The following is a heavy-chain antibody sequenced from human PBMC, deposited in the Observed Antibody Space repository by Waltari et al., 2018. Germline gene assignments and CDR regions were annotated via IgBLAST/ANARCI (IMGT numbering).Heavy chain of an antibody. J-gene: IGHJ6*03. CDR2: IWYDGSNK. Sequence: QVQMVDSGGGVLQPGRSLRLSCAASGCTFSSYGMHGGRQAPGKGLEWVAVIWYDGSNKYYADSVKGRFTISRDNSKNTLYLQMNSLRAEDTAVYYCARASDLYYYMDVWGKGTTVTVSS. V-gene: IGHV3-33*01. D-gene: IGHD1-26*01. CDR3: ARASDLYYYMDV. CDR1: GCTFSSYG.